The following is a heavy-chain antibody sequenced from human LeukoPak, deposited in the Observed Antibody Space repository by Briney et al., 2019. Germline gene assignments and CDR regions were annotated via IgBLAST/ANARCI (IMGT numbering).Heavy chain of an antibody. Sequence: GESLKISCKASGYSFTTYWISWVRQMPGKGLEWMGRIDPSDSYINYSPSFQGHVTISADKSISTAYLQWSSLKASDTAMYYCAGAGIAVAGNAEYFQHWGQGTLVTVSS. V-gene: IGHV5-10-1*01. J-gene: IGHJ1*01. CDR3: AGAGIAVAGNAEYFQH. CDR2: IDPSDSYI. D-gene: IGHD6-19*01. CDR1: GYSFTTYW.